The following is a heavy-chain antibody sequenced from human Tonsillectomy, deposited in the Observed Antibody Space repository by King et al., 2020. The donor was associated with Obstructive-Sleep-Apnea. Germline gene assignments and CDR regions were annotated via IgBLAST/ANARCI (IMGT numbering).Heavy chain of an antibody. CDR2: ISWNSGSI. V-gene: IGHV3-9*01. Sequence: VQLVESGGGLVEPGRSLRLSCAASGFTFDEYAMHWVRQAPGKGLEWVSGISWNSGSIGYADSVKGRFTISRDSAKNSLYLQMNSLRVEDTALYYCAKFLYYYDDGGYFDSWGQGPLVTVSS. J-gene: IGHJ4*02. CDR3: AKFLYYYDDGGYFDS. D-gene: IGHD3-22*01. CDR1: GFTFDEYA.